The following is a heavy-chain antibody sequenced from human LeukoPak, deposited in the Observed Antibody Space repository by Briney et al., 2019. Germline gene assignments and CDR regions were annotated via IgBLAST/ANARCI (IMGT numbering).Heavy chain of an antibody. V-gene: IGHV3-74*01. J-gene: IGHJ4*02. CDR1: GFTFSSYW. CDR2: IYSDGSGT. CDR3: ARVVDTHFNY. Sequence: GGSLRLSCAASGFTFSSYWMHWVRQAPGKGLVWVSRIYSDGSGTTYAESVKGRFTISRDNAKNTLYLQMNSLRAEDTAVYYCARVVDTHFNYWGQGTLVTVSS. D-gene: IGHD5-18*01.